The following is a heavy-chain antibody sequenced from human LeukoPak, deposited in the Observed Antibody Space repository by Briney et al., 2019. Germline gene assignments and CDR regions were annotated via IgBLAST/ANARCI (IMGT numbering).Heavy chain of an antibody. V-gene: IGHV4-4*07. CDR2: IYTSGST. CDR1: GGSISSYY. Sequence: SETLSLTCTGSGGSISSYYWTWLRQPAGKGLEWIGRIYTSGSTNYNPSLKSRVTMSVDTSKNQFSLKLSSATAADTAVYYCARTTGWLKFDPWGQGTLVTVSS. D-gene: IGHD5-18*01. CDR3: ARTTGWLKFDP. J-gene: IGHJ5*02.